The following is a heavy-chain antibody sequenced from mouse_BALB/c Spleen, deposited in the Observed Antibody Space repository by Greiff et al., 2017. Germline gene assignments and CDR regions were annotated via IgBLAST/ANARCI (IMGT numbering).Heavy chain of an antibody. J-gene: IGHJ4*01. CDR1: GYSFTGYY. CDR3: ARSSRDGYYNYYAMDY. D-gene: IGHD2-3*01. V-gene: IGHV1-31*01. Sequence: DVKLQESGPELVKPGASVKISCKASGYSFTGYYMHWVKQSHVKSLEWIGRINPYNGATSYNQNFKDKASLTVDKSSSTAYMELHSLTSEDSAVYYCARSSRDGYYNYYAMDYWGQGTSVTVSS. CDR2: INPYNGAT.